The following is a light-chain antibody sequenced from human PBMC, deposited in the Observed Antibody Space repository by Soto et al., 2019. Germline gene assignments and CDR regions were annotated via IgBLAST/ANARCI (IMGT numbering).Light chain of an antibody. J-gene: IGLJ1*01. CDR2: EIN. Sequence: QSALTQPPSASGSPGRSVTISCTGTRSDIGDSNFVSWYQQHPGEAPKLLIFEINKRPSGVPGRFSGSKSGNTASLTVSGLQAEDEADYYCGSYAGNTNFVFGPGTKLTVL. CDR3: GSYAGNTNFV. CDR1: RSDIGDSNF. V-gene: IGLV2-8*01.